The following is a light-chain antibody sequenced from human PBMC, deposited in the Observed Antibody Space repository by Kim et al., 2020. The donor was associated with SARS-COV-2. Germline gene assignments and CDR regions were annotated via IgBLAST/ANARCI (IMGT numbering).Light chain of an antibody. Sequence: RAAINCKSSQSLLYTSNNKNYLSWYQQKPGQPPNLLIYWASSRGSGVPDRFSGSGSGTNFTLTISSLQAEDVAVYYCQQYYSSPWTFGQGTKLEI. J-gene: IGKJ1*01. CDR1: QSLLYTSNNKNY. V-gene: IGKV4-1*01. CDR3: QQYYSSPWT. CDR2: WAS.